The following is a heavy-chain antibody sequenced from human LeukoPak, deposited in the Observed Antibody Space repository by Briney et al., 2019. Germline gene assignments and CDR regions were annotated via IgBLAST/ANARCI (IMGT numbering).Heavy chain of an antibody. J-gene: IGHJ4*02. CDR3: AIIYLMVGATTFDY. V-gene: IGHV3-48*01. Sequence: GGSLRLSCAASGFTFSSYSINWVRQPPGKGLEWVSYISSSSSTIYYADSVKGRFTISRDNAKNSLYLQMNSLRAEDTAVYYCAIIYLMVGATTFDYWGQGTLVTVSS. CDR2: ISSSSSTI. CDR1: GFTFSSYS. D-gene: IGHD1-26*01.